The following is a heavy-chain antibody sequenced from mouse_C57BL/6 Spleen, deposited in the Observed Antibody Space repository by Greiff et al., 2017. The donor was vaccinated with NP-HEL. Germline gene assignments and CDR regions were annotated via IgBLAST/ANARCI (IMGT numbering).Heavy chain of an antibody. CDR3: AREGAYSYFDY. Sequence: EVNVVESGGGLVKPGGSLKLSCAASGFTFSSYAMSWVRQTPEKRLEWVATISDGGSYTYYPDNVKGRFTISRDNAKNNLYLQMSHLKSEDTAMYYCAREGAYSYFDYWGQGTTLTVSS. CDR2: ISDGGSYT. V-gene: IGHV5-4*01. CDR1: GFTFSSYA. J-gene: IGHJ2*01. D-gene: IGHD2-10*01.